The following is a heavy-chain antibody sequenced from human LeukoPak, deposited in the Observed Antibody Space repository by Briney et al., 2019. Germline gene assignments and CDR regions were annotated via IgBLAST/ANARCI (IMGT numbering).Heavy chain of an antibody. J-gene: IGHJ3*02. CDR3: AREGSSSGWRPFDI. CDR1: GGSISTYY. V-gene: IGHV4-4*07. D-gene: IGHD6-19*01. Sequence: SETLSHTCSVSGGSISTYYWSWIRQPAGQGLEWIGRIKNSGNTNYNPSLESRVTLSLDTSKNQFSLNLSSVTAADTAVYYCAREGSSSGWRPFDIWGQGTVVTVSS. CDR2: IKNSGNT.